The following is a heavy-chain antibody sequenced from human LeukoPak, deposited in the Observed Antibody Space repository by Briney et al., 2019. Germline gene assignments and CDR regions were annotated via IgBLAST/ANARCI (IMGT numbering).Heavy chain of an antibody. CDR2: INPNSGGT. CDR3: ARGTYYYVI. J-gene: IGHJ4*02. Sequence: ASVKVSCKASGYTFTSYDINWVRQATGQGLEWMGWINPNSGGTNYAQKFQGRVTMTRDTSISTAYMELSRLRSDDTAVYYCARGTYYYVIWGQGTLVTVSS. CDR1: GYTFTSYD. V-gene: IGHV1-2*02. D-gene: IGHD3-10*02.